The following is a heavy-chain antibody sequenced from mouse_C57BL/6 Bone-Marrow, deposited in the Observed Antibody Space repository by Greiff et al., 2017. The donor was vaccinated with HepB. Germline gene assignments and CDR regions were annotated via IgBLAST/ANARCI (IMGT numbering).Heavy chain of an antibody. CDR1: GYTFTSYW. CDR3: ARKITTVVAPYWYFDV. J-gene: IGHJ1*03. Sequence: QVQLKQPGAELVKPGASVKLSCKASGYTFTSYWMHWVKQRPGRGLEWIGRIDPNSGGTKYNEKFKSKATLTVDKPSSTAYMQLSSLTSEDSAVYYCARKITTVVAPYWYFDVWGTGTTVTVSS. D-gene: IGHD1-1*01. V-gene: IGHV1-72*01. CDR2: IDPNSGGT.